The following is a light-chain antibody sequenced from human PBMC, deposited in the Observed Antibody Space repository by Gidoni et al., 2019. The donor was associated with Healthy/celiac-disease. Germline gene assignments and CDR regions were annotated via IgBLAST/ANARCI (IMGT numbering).Light chain of an antibody. CDR2: DVS. CDR3: CSYAGSSYYV. Sequence: HSALTHPRSVSGSPGQSVTISCTGTSSDVGGYNYVSWYQQHPGKAPKLMIYDVSKRPSGVPDRFSGSKSGNTASLTISGLQAEDEADYYCCSYAGSSYYVFGTGTKVTVL. J-gene: IGLJ1*01. V-gene: IGLV2-11*01. CDR1: SSDVGGYNY.